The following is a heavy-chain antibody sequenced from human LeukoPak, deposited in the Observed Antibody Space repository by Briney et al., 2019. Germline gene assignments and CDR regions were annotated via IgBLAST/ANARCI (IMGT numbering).Heavy chain of an antibody. J-gene: IGHJ4*02. CDR2: IYYSGTP. CDR3: ARRGVAAAATNFDY. CDR1: GGSISGYY. D-gene: IGHD3-10*01. V-gene: IGHV4-39*02. Sequence: SETLSLTCTVSGGSISGYYRGWIRQPPGKGLEWIGSIYYSGTPYYNPSLETRLTISVDTSKSHFSLKLSSVTAADTAVYYCARRGVAAAATNFDYWGQGTLVTVSS.